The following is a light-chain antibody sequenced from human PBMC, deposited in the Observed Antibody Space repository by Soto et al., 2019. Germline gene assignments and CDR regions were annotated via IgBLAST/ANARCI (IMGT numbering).Light chain of an antibody. Sequence: DIQMTQSPSTLSASVGDRVTITCRASQSISSWLAWYQQKPGKAPKLLIYDASSLESGFPSRFSGSGSGTEFTLTISSLQPDDFATYYCQQYNSYSYTFGQGTK. V-gene: IGKV1-5*01. CDR3: QQYNSYSYT. CDR1: QSISSW. CDR2: DAS. J-gene: IGKJ2*01.